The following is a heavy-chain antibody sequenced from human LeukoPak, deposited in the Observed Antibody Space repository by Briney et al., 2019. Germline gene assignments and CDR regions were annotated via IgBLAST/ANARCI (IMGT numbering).Heavy chain of an antibody. CDR1: GFTVSNNY. V-gene: IGHV3-66*01. CDR2: IYSGGSA. J-gene: IGHJ4*02. CDR3: ASDGGTKRVGYYFQY. Sequence: GGSLRLSRAASGFTVSNNYMAWVRQAPGKGLEWVSLIYSGGSANYADSVKGRFSISRDNSKNTLYLQMNSLRAEDTAVYYCASDGGTKRVGYYFQYWGQGSLVTVSS. D-gene: IGHD1-26*01.